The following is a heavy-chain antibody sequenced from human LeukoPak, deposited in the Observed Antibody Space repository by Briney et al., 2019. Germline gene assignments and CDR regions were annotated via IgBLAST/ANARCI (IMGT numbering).Heavy chain of an antibody. J-gene: IGHJ4*02. D-gene: IGHD1-26*01. CDR2: INHSGST. Sequence: SETLSLTCAVYGGSFSGYYWSWIRQPPGKGLEWIGEINHSGSTNYNPSLKSRVTISVDTSRNQFSLKLSSVTAADTAVYYCARSRYSGSLVGNYFDYWGQGTLVTVSS. CDR3: ARSRYSGSLVGNYFDY. V-gene: IGHV4-34*01. CDR1: GGSFSGYY.